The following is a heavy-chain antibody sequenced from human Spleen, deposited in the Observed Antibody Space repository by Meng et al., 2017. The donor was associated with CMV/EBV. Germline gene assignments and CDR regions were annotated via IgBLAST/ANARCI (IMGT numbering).Heavy chain of an antibody. D-gene: IGHD6-6*01. J-gene: IGHJ6*02. CDR3: AKVRIAALGMDV. CDR1: GFAFNSYA. CDR2: VSRSGGGT. Sequence: GESLKISCAASGFAFNSYAMRWVRQAPGKGLEWVSAVSRSGGGTDYADSVKGRFTVSRDNSKNTLFLQINSLRAEDTAVYYCAKVRIAALGMDVWGQGTTVTVSS. V-gene: IGHV3-23*01.